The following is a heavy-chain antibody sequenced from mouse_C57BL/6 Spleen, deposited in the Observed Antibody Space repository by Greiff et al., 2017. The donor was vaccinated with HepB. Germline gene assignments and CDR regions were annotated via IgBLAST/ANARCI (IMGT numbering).Heavy chain of an antibody. CDR2: INPNYGTT. Sequence: EVQLQQPGPELVKPGASVKISCKASGYSFTDYNMNWVKQSNGKSLEWIGVINPNYGTTSYNQKFKGKATLTVDQSSSTAYMQLNSLTSEESAVFDWTGGRYYDVWSTGTTVTVSS. J-gene: IGHJ1*03. V-gene: IGHV1-39*01. CDR1: GYSFTDYN. CDR3: TGGRYYDV.